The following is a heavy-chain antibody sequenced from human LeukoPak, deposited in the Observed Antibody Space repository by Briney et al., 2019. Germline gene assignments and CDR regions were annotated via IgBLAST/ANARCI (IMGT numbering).Heavy chain of an antibody. Sequence: SVKVSCKASGGTFSSYAISWVRQAPGQGLEWMGGIIPIFGTANYAQKFQGRVTITADESTSTAYMELSSLRSEDTAVYYCARERDSYGLVDDAFDIWGQGTMVTVSS. J-gene: IGHJ3*02. CDR2: IIPIFGTA. CDR1: GGTFSSYA. D-gene: IGHD5-18*01. CDR3: ARERDSYGLVDDAFDI. V-gene: IGHV1-69*13.